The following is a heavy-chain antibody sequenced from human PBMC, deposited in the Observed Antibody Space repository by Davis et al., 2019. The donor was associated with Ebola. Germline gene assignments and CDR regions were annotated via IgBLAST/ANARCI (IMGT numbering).Heavy chain of an antibody. Sequence: SETLSLTCNVSRGSVTSGTYSRAWLRQPPGKGLEWIGSISHSGLTYYNASLKSRITISVDTSKNQFSLRLTSVTAADTAVYYCARVYSFLYFLAFDIWGQGTMVTVSS. CDR3: ARVYSFLYFLAFDI. V-gene: IGHV4-39*07. CDR1: RGSVTSGTYS. CDR2: ISHSGLT. D-gene: IGHD1-26*01. J-gene: IGHJ3*02.